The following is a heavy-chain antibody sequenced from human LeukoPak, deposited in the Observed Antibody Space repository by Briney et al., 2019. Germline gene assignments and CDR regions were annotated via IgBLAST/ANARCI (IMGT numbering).Heavy chain of an antibody. D-gene: IGHD3-10*01. J-gene: IGHJ4*02. CDR3: ARAGAIYYGSGEIDY. CDR1: GGSISSYY. CDR2: IFYTGST. V-gene: IGHV4-59*01. Sequence: MTSETLSLTCSVSGGSISSYYWSWIRQPPGKGLEWIGYIFYTGSTNYNPSVKSRVTISVDTSKNQFSLKLSSVTAADTAVYYCARAGAIYYGSGEIDYWGQGTLVTVSS.